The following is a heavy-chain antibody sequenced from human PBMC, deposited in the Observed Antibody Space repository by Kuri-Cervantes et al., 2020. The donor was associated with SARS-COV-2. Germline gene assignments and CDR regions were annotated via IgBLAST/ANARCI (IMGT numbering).Heavy chain of an antibody. Sequence: SQTLSLTCAVSGYSISSGYYWGWIRQPPGKGLEWIGSIYHSGSTYYNPSLKSRATISVDTSKNQFSLKLSSVTAADTAVYYCARFGIAVARSVDYWGQGTLVTVSS. J-gene: IGHJ4*02. CDR3: ARFGIAVARSVDY. D-gene: IGHD6-19*01. V-gene: IGHV4-38-2*01. CDR1: GYSISSGYY. CDR2: IYHSGST.